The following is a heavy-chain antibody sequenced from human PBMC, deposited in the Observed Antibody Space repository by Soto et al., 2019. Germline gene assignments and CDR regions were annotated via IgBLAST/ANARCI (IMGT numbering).Heavy chain of an antibody. CDR1: GYTFTSYA. CDR2: INAGNGNT. J-gene: IGHJ4*02. Sequence: GASVKVSCKASGYTFTSYAMHWVRQAPGQRLEWMGWINAGNGNTKYSQKFQGGVTITRDTSASTAYMELSSLRSEDTAVYYCASIAAPSEYYFDYWGQGTLVTVSS. D-gene: IGHD6-13*01. V-gene: IGHV1-3*01. CDR3: ASIAAPSEYYFDY.